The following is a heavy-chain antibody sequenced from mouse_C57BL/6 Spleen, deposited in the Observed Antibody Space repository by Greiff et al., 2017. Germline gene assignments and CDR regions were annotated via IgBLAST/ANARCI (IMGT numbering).Heavy chain of an antibody. D-gene: IGHD2-4*01. V-gene: IGHV5-6*02. J-gene: IGHJ2*01. CDR2: ISSGGSYT. CDR3: ARRDYDYGFDY. CDR1: GFTFSSYG. Sequence: EVKLVESGGDLVKPGGSLKLSCAASGFTFSSYGMSWVRQTPDKRLEWVATISSGGSYTYYPDSVKGRFTISRDNAKNTLYLQMSSLKSEDTAMXYCARRDYDYGFDYWGQGTTLTVSS.